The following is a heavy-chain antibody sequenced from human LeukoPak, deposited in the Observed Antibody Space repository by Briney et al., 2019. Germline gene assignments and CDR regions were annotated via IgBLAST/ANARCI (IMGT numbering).Heavy chain of an antibody. Sequence: SETLSLTCTVSGGSISSSSYYWGWTRQPPGRGLGWIGSIYYSGSTYYNPSLKSRVTISVDTSKNQFSLKLSSVTAADTAVYYCARATVTMLVDYWGQGTLVTVSS. CDR2: IYYSGST. D-gene: IGHD4-17*01. CDR1: GGSISSSSYY. CDR3: ARATVTMLVDY. J-gene: IGHJ4*02. V-gene: IGHV4-39*01.